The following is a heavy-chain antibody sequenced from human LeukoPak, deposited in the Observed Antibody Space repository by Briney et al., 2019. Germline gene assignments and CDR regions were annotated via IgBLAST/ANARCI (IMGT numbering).Heavy chain of an antibody. D-gene: IGHD3-22*01. CDR2: INSDGSST. V-gene: IGHV3-74*01. CDR1: GFTFSSYW. Sequence: GGSLRLSCASSGFTFSSYWMHWVRQAPGKGLVWVSRINSDGSSTSYADSVKGRFTISRDNAKNTLYLQMNSLRAEDTAVYYCATEDYYDSSCFDYWGQGTLVTVSS. CDR3: ATEDYYDSSCFDY. J-gene: IGHJ4*02.